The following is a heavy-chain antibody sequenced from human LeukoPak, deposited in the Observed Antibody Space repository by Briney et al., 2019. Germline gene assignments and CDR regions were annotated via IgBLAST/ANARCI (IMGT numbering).Heavy chain of an antibody. CDR1: GYTFTGYY. CDR3: ATSMFRGVIITGFDF. J-gene: IGHJ4*02. Sequence: GASVKVSCKASGYTFTGYYMHWVRQAPGQGLEWMGWINPNSGGTNYAQKFQGRVTMTRDTSISTAYMELSRLRSDDTAVYYCATSMFRGVIITGFDFWGQGTLVTVSS. CDR2: INPNSGGT. V-gene: IGHV1-2*02. D-gene: IGHD3-10*01.